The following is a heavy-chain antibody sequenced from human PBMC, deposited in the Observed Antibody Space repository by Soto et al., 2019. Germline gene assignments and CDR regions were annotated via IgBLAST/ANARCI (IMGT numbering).Heavy chain of an antibody. V-gene: IGHV3-33*01. CDR2: IWYDGSHQ. CDR3: ARLGDHYALDM. Sequence: QVQLLESGGGVVQPGRSLRLYCAASGFTFTKYXXHXXPQAQGKGLEWVAVIWYDGSHQYSXXSXKGRFTIARDNTKXXXXXXXXXXXVEDTAVXFCARLGDHYALDMWGQGTMVTVSS. D-gene: IGHD4-17*01. CDR1: GFTFTKYX. J-gene: IGHJ3*02.